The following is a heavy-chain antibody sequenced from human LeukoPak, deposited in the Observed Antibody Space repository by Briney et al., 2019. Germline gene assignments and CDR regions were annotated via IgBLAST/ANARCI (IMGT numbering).Heavy chain of an antibody. CDR3: AKPQGYCSSTSCPVYYFYGMDV. CDR2: ISYDGSNK. D-gene: IGHD2-2*01. J-gene: IGHJ6*02. CDR1: GFTFSSSG. Sequence: GGSLRLSCAASGFTFSSSGMHWVRQAPGKGLEWVAVISYDGSNKYYADSVKGRFTISRDNSKNTLYLQMNSLRAEDTAVYYCAKPQGYCSSTSCPVYYFYGMDVWGQGTTVTVSS. V-gene: IGHV3-30*18.